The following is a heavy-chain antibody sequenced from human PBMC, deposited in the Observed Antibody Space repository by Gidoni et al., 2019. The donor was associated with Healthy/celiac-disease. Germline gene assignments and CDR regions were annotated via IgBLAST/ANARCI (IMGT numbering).Heavy chain of an antibody. D-gene: IGHD2-2*01. CDR3: ARDPTPYCSSTSCPGWFDP. CDR1: GYTFTSYG. Sequence: QVQLVQSGAEVKKPGASVKVSCKASGYTFTSYGISWVRQAPGQGLEWMGWISAYNGNTNYAQKLQGRVTMTTDTSTSTAYMELRSLRSDDTAVYYCARDPTPYCSSTSCPGWFDPWGQGTLVTVSS. V-gene: IGHV1-18*01. J-gene: IGHJ5*02. CDR2: ISAYNGNT.